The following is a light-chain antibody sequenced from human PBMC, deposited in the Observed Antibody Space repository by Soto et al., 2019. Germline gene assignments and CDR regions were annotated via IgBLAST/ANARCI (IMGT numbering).Light chain of an antibody. CDR1: QGVSSW. Sequence: DIQRTQPPSTLSASVGERVTITCRSSQGVSSWFAWYKQKPGKANKLLVDDSSSLKSVVPYRFWGSASGTELTLTISSLQPDDFASYYCQQYNVYPWTFGQGTKVDIK. J-gene: IGKJ1*01. CDR2: DSS. V-gene: IGKV1-5*03. CDR3: QQYNVYPWT.